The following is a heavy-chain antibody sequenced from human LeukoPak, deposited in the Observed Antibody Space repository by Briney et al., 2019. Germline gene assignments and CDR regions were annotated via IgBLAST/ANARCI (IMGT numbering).Heavy chain of an antibody. CDR3: ARARNPITMIVVASNWFDP. J-gene: IGHJ5*02. CDR1: GGTFSSYA. Sequence: SVKVSCKASGGTFSSYAIGWVRQAPGQGLEWMGGSIPLFGTANYAQKFQGGGTITADESTSTAYMELSSLRSEDTAVYYCARARNPITMIVVASNWFDPWGQGTLVTVSS. V-gene: IGHV1-69*13. D-gene: IGHD3-22*01. CDR2: SIPLFGTA.